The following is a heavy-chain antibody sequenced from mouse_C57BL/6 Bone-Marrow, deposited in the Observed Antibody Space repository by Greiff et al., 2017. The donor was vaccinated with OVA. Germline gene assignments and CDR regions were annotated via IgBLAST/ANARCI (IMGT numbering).Heavy chain of an antibody. D-gene: IGHD2-4*01. CDR2: IWSGGST. CDR1: GFSLTSYG. Sequence: VQVVESGPGLVQPSQSLSITCTVSGFSLTSYGVHWVRQSPGKGLEWLGVIWSGGSTDYNAAFISRLSISKDNSKSQVFFKMNSLQADDTAIYYCGGDYDYDGGFAYWGQGTLVTVSA. V-gene: IGHV2-2*01. CDR3: GGDYDYDGGFAY. J-gene: IGHJ3*01.